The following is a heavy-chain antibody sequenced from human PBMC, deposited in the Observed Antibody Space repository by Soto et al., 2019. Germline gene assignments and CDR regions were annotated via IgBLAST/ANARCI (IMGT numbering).Heavy chain of an antibody. CDR2: ISYDGSNK. Sequence: ESGGGVVQPGRSLRLSCAASGFSFSSYGMHWVRQAPGKGLEWVAVISYDGSNKYYADAVKGRFTISRDNSKNTLYLQMNSLRAEDTAAYYCAKGGGDLTGYYYYGMDVWGQGTTVTVSS. CDR3: AKGGGDLTGYYYYGMDV. CDR1: GFSFSSYG. V-gene: IGHV3-30*18. D-gene: IGHD3-3*01. J-gene: IGHJ6*02.